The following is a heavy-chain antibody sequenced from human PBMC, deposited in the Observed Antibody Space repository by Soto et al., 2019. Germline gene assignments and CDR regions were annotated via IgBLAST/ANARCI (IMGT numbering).Heavy chain of an antibody. CDR3: AKGVVVGSNWFDP. J-gene: IGHJ5*02. CDR2: ISYDGSNK. D-gene: IGHD2-21*01. CDR1: GFTFSSYG. V-gene: IGHV3-30*18. Sequence: AGGSLRLSCAASGFTFSSYGIHWVRQAPGKGLEWVAVISYDGSNKYYADSVKGRFTISRDNSKNTLYLQMNSLRAEDTAVYYCAKGVVVGSNWFDPWGQGTLVTVSS.